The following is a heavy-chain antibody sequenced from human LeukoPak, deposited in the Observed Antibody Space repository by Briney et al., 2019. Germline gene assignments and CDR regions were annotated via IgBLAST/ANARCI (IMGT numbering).Heavy chain of an antibody. V-gene: IGHV1-2*06. CDR1: GYTFTGYY. J-gene: IGHJ4*02. CDR3: ARDLAVFGDRSGYRVDY. CDR2: INPNSGGP. D-gene: IGHD3-22*01. Sequence: ASVKVSCKASGYTFTGYYMQWVRQAPGQGLEWMGRINPNSGGPNYAQKFQGRGTMTRDTSISTAYMELTRLRSDDPAVNYCARDLAVFGDRSGYRVDYWGQGTLGTVSS.